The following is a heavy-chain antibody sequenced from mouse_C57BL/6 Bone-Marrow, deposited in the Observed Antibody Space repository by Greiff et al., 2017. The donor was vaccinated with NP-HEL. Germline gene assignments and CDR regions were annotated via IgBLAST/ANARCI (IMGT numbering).Heavy chain of an antibody. Sequence: EVMLVESGGGLVKPGGSLKLSCAASGFTFSSYAMSWVRQTPEKRLEWVATISDGGSYTSYPGNVKGRFTISRDNAKNNLYLQMSHLKSEDTAMYYCARVDPYYFDYWGQGTTLTVSS. CDR3: ARVDPYYFDY. J-gene: IGHJ2*01. CDR2: ISDGGSYT. CDR1: GFTFSSYA. V-gene: IGHV5-4*03.